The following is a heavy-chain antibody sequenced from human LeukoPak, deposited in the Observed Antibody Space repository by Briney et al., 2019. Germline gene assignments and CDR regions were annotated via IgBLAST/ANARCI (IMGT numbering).Heavy chain of an antibody. CDR3: ARHALDYGYYVGRIDY. J-gene: IGHJ4*02. CDR1: GGSISNYY. D-gene: IGHD4-17*01. Sequence: SETLSLTCPASGGSISNYYWSWIRQPPGKGLEWIGYIYYSGSTNYNPALKSRVTISVDTSKNQFSLKLSSVPAADTAVYYCARHALDYGYYVGRIDYWGQGTLVTVSS. V-gene: IGHV4-59*01. CDR2: IYYSGST.